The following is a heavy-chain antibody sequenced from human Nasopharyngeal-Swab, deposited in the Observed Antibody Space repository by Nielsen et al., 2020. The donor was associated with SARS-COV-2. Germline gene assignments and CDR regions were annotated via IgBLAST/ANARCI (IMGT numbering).Heavy chain of an antibody. D-gene: IGHD3-16*01. CDR2: INHSGSP. J-gene: IGHJ4*02. CDR3: ARRTGGRGFDY. Sequence: SETLSLTCAVYGGSFSGYYWSWIRQPPGKGLEWIGEINHSGSPNYNPSLKRRVTIPVDTSKNQFSLKLSSGTAADTAVYYCARRTGGRGFDYWGQGTLVTVSS. CDR1: GGSFSGYY. V-gene: IGHV4-34*01.